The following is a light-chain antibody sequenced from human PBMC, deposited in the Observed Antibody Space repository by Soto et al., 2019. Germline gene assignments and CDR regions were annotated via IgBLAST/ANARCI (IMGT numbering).Light chain of an antibody. CDR1: SSDVGGYNY. CDR2: EVS. CDR3: SSYTTSGTPV. V-gene: IGLV2-14*01. Sequence: QSALTQPASVSGSPGQSITISCTGTSSDVGGYNYLSWYQQHPGKAPKVMIYEVSNRPSGVSNRFSGSKSGNTASRTISGLQAEDEADYFCSSYTTSGTPVFGGGTKLTVL. J-gene: IGLJ3*02.